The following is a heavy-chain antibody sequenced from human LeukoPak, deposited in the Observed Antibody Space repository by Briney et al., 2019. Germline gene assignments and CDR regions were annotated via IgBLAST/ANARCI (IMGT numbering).Heavy chain of an antibody. J-gene: IGHJ4*02. V-gene: IGHV3-30*18. D-gene: IGHD2-21*02. CDR2: IAYDGSDK. Sequence: GGSLRLSCAASGFTFSNYGMHWVRQAPGKGLEWVAVIAYDGSDKHYADSVKGRFTISRDNSKKTLYLQVNSLRAEDTAVYYCAKDEGSSCGGVCPLDYWGQGTLVTVSS. CDR1: GFTFSNYG. CDR3: AKDEGSSCGGVCPLDY.